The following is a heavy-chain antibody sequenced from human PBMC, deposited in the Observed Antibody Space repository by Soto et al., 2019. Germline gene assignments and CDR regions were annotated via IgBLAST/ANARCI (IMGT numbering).Heavy chain of an antibody. Sequence: PGGSLRLSCAASGFTFSSYGMHWVRQAPGKGLEWVAVISYDGSNKYYADSVKGRFTISRDNSKNTLYLQMSSLRAEDTAVYYCAKDFNCGGDCYYAFDIWGQGTMVTVSS. CDR2: ISYDGSNK. CDR1: GFTFSSYG. V-gene: IGHV3-30*18. D-gene: IGHD2-21*02. J-gene: IGHJ3*02. CDR3: AKDFNCGGDCYYAFDI.